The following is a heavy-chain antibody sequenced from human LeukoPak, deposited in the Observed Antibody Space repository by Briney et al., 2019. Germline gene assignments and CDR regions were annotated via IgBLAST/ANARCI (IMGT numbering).Heavy chain of an antibody. D-gene: IGHD6-6*01. J-gene: IGHJ4*02. V-gene: IGHV3-30*18. CDR2: ISYDGSNK. Sequence: GGSLRLSCAACGFTFSSYGMHWVRQAPGKGLEWVAVISYDGSNKYYADSVKGRFTISRDNSKNTLYLQMNSLRAEDTAVYYCAKDLGSLAVLYYFDYWGQGTLVTVSS. CDR3: AKDLGSLAVLYYFDY. CDR1: GFTFSSYG.